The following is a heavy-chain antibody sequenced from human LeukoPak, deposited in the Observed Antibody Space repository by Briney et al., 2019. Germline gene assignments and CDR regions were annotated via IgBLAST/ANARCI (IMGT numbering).Heavy chain of an antibody. D-gene: IGHD3-22*01. CDR1: GFPFSNYA. CDR3: AKGLGTSGYHDY. J-gene: IGHJ4*02. V-gene: IGHV3-23*01. Sequence: GSLRLSCAASGFPFSNYAMTWVRQAPGKGLERVSGISDSGDRTYYADSVKGRFTISRDNSKNMLYLQMNSLGVEDTALYYCAKGLGTSGYHDYWGQGTLVTVSS. CDR2: ISDSGDRT.